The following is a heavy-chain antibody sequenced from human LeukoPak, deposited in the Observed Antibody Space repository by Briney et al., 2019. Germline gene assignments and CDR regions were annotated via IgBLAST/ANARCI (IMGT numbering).Heavy chain of an antibody. CDR1: GFTVSSSY. J-gene: IGHJ4*02. CDR3: ARDLRGFIDY. D-gene: IGHD5-12*01. Sequence: GGSLRLSCAASGFTVSSSYMTWVRQAPGKGLEWVSVIYTGGSTYYAGSVKGRFTISRDNSKNTLYLQVNSLRAEDTAVYYCARDLRGFIDYWGQGTLVTVSS. V-gene: IGHV3-53*01. CDR2: IYTGGST.